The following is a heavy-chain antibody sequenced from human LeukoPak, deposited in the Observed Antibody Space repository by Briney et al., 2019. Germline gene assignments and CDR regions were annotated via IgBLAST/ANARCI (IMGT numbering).Heavy chain of an antibody. J-gene: IGHJ4*02. CDR2: LSGNGGST. CDR3: AKDLSPRITMIVVVITPFDY. Sequence: GGSLRLSCAAAGFTFSSYAMTWVRQAPGKGLEWVSGLSGNGGSTYNADSVKGRFTISRDNSKNTLYLQMNGLRAEDTAVYYCAKDLSPRITMIVVVITPFDYWGQGTLVTVSS. CDR1: GFTFSSYA. V-gene: IGHV3-23*01. D-gene: IGHD3-22*01.